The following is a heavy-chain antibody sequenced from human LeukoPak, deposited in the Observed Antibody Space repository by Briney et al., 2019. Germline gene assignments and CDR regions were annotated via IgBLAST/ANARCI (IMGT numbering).Heavy chain of an antibody. V-gene: IGHV3-23*01. D-gene: IGHD5-12*01. J-gene: IGHJ4*02. CDR1: GFTFSSYA. CDR3: ARDPILSGYDF. CDR2: ISGSVGST. Sequence: PGGSLRLSCAASGFTFSSYAMSWVRQAPGKGLEWVSSISGSVGSTYYADSVKGRFTISRDNSKNTLYLQMNSLRADDTAVYYCARDPILSGYDFWGQGTLVTVSS.